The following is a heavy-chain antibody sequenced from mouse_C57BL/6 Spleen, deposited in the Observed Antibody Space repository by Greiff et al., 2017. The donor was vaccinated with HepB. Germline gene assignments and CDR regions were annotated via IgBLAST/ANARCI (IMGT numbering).Heavy chain of an antibody. J-gene: IGHJ2*01. CDR3: ARGRSHYFDY. CDR2: IYPGDGDT. V-gene: IGHV1-82*01. CDR1: GYAFSSSW. Sequence: QVQLQQSGPELVKPGASVKISCKASGYAFSSSWMNWVKQRPGKGLEWIGRIYPGDGDTNYNGKFKGKATLTADKSSSTAYMQLSSLTSEDSAVYFCARGRSHYFDYWGQGTTLTVSS.